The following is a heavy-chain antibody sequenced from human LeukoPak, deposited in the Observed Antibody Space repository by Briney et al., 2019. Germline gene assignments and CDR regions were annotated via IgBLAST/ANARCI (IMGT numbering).Heavy chain of an antibody. Sequence: GGSLRLSCAASGFTFSSYEMNWVRQAPGKGLEWVSYISSSGSTIYYADSVKGRFTISSDNAKNSLYLQMNSLRAEDTAVYYCAELGITMIGGVCGKGTTVTISS. CDR3: AELGITMIGGV. D-gene: IGHD3-10*02. CDR2: ISSSGSTI. CDR1: GFTFSSYE. V-gene: IGHV3-48*03. J-gene: IGHJ6*04.